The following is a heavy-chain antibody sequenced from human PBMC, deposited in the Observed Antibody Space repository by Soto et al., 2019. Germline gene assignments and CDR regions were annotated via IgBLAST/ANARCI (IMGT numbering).Heavy chain of an antibody. CDR3: ARLGGRYCTNCNWFDP. CDR2: ISAYNGNT. V-gene: IGHV1-18*01. J-gene: IGHJ5*02. Sequence: GASVKVSCKASGYTFTSYGISWVRQAPGQGLEWMGWISAYNGNTNYAQKLQGRVTMTTDTSTSTAYMELRSLRSDDTAVYYCARLGGRYCTNCNWFDPWGQGTLVTVSS. CDR1: GYTFTSYG. D-gene: IGHD2-8*01.